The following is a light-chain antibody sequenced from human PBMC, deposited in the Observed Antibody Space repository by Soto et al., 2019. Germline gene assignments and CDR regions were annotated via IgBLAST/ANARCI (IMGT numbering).Light chain of an antibody. CDR2: GAS. J-gene: IGKJ2*01. Sequence: EIVLTQSPGTVSLSPGERATLSCRASQSVSSRNLAWYRQKPGQAPSLLIFGASNRATGIPDRFSGSGSGTGFTLTISRLELEDCAVYYCLRYGDSPPPYTFGQGTKLEIK. CDR1: QSVSSRN. V-gene: IGKV3-20*01. CDR3: LRYGDSPPPYT.